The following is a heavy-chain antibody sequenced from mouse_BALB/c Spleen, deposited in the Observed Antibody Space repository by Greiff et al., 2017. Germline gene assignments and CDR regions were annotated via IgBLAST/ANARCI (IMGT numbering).Heavy chain of an antibody. CDR3: ARWDYYGSSYAMDY. Sequence: DVMLVESGGGLVQPGGSRKLSCAASGFTFSSFGMHWVRQAPEKGLEWVAYISSGSSTIYYADTVKGRFTISRDNPKNTLFLQMTSLRSEDTAMYYCARWDYYGSSYAMDYWGQGTSVTVSS. CDR1: GFTFSSFG. V-gene: IGHV5-17*02. CDR2: ISSGSSTI. J-gene: IGHJ4*01. D-gene: IGHD1-1*01.